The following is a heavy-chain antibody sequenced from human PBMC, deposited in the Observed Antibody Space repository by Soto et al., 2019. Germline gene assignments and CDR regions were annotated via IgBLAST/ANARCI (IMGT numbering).Heavy chain of an antibody. D-gene: IGHD6-19*01. V-gene: IGHV1-46*03. J-gene: IGHJ1*01. CDR2: INPSGGST. CDR3: ARDRGTAVAGTPHAEYFQH. CDR1: GYTFTSYY. Sequence: GASVKVSCKASGYTFTSYYMHWVRQAPGQGLEWMGIINPSGGSTSYAQKFQGRVTMTRDTSTSTVYMELSSLRSEDTAVYYCARDRGTAVAGTPHAEYFQHWGQGTLVTVSS.